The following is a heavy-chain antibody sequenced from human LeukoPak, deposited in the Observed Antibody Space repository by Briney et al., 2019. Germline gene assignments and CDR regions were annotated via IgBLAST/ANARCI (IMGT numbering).Heavy chain of an antibody. V-gene: IGHV4-59*08. CDR2: IYYSGST. D-gene: IGHD4-17*01. Sequence: SETLSLTCTVSGGSISSYYWSWIRQPPGKGLEWIGYIYYSGSTNYNPSLKSRVTISVDTSKNQFSLKLSSVTAADTAWYYCARASTAYGDYPCMDVWGQGTTVTVSS. CDR1: GGSISSYY. J-gene: IGHJ6*02. CDR3: ARASTAYGDYPCMDV.